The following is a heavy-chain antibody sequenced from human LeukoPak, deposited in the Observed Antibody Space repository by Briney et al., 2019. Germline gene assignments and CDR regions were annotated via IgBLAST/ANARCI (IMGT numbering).Heavy chain of an antibody. CDR3: ATSVVVPAAMYRVVSYYFDY. V-gene: IGHV3-48*03. CDR1: GFTFSSYE. Sequence: GGSLGLSCAASGFTFSSYEMNWVRQAPGKGLEWVSYISSSGSTIYYADSVKGRFTISRDNAKNSLYLQMNSLRAEDTAVYYCATSVVVPAAMYRVVSYYFDYWGQGTLVTVSS. D-gene: IGHD2-2*01. CDR2: ISSSGSTI. J-gene: IGHJ4*02.